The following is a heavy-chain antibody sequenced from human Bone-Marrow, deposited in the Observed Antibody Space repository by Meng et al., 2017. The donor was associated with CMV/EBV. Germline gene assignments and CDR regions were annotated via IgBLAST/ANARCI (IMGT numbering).Heavy chain of an antibody. CDR1: FTVNTDW. D-gene: IGHD1-26*01. CDR2: INSDRSTS. V-gene: IGHV3-74*01. J-gene: IGHJ4*02. Sequence: FTVNTDWMHWVRQVPRKGLVWVTRINSDRSTSNYTDSVKGRFYIYRDNAKNTLYLQMNSLRAEDTAVYYCARTSDKLIVGVTGVLDYWGQGILVTVSS. CDR3: ARTSDKLIVGVTGVLDY.